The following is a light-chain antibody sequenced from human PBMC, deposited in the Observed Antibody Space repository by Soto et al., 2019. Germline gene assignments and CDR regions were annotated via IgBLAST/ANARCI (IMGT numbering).Light chain of an antibody. V-gene: IGLV2-8*01. J-gene: IGLJ1*01. CDR1: SSDVGGYNY. CDR3: SSYAGSNNYV. Sequence: ALTQPPSASGSPGQSVTISCTGTSSDVGGYNYVSWYHQHPGKAPKLMIYEVTKRPSGVPDRFSGSKSGNTASLTVSGLQAEDEADYYCSSYAGSNNYVFGTGTKVTVL. CDR2: EVT.